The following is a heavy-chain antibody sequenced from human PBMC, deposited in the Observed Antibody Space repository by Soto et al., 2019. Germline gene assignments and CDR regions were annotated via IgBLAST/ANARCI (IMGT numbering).Heavy chain of an antibody. CDR1: GYTFTGYA. Sequence: QVQLVQSGAEEKKPGASVKVSCQTSGYTFTGYAIHWVRQAPGQRLEWMGWINAGNGNTKYSQKFQGRVTMTRDTAANTAYVEQHSLRSEDAAIYYGARSAVRPSGGLMGPFDYWGQGNLVTVSS. V-gene: IGHV1-3*05. CDR2: INAGNGNT. J-gene: IGHJ4*02. D-gene: IGHD3-16*01. CDR3: ARSAVRPSGGLMGPFDY.